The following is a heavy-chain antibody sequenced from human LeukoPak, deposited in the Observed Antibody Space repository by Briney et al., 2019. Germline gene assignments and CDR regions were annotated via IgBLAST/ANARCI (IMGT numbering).Heavy chain of an antibody. CDR3: AKVFYPAAGTGRVDFPFDY. CDR2: ISGSGGTT. V-gene: IGHV3-23*01. Sequence: GGSLRLSCAASGLTFSSYGMSWVRQAPGKGLEWVSAISGSGGTTYYADSVKGRFTISRDNSKTTLYLQMNSLRAEDTAVYYCAKVFYPAAGTGRVDFPFDYWGQGTLVTVSS. D-gene: IGHD6-13*01. CDR1: GLTFSSYG. J-gene: IGHJ4*02.